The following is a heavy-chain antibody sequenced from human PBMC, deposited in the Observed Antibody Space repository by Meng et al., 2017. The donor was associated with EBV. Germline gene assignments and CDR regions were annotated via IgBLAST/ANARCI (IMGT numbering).Heavy chain of an antibody. D-gene: IGHD6-13*01. CDR3: ARAEIAAAGRLDY. CDR2: IIPIFGTA. J-gene: IGHJ4*02. Sequence: LVRAGVEVKKPGSSVKVSCKSPCGTFSSYAISWVRQAPGQGLEWMGGIIPIFGTANYAQKFQGRVTINADKSTSTAYMELSSLRSEDTAVYYCARAEIAAAGRLDYWGQGTLVTVSS. CDR1: CGTFSSYA. V-gene: IGHV1-69*06.